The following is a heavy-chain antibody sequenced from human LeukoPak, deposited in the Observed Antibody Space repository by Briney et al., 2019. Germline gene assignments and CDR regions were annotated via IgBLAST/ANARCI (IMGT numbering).Heavy chain of an antibody. CDR3: AKDREGTIADYFDY. V-gene: IGHV3-23*01. J-gene: IGHJ4*02. Sequence: GGSLRLSCAASGFTFSSYAMSWVRQAPGKGLEWVSSISGSGGSTYYADSVKGRFTISRDNSRNTLYLQMNSLRGEDTAVYYCAKDREGTIADYFDYWGQGTLVTVSS. D-gene: IGHD1-7*01. CDR1: GFTFSSYA. CDR2: ISGSGGST.